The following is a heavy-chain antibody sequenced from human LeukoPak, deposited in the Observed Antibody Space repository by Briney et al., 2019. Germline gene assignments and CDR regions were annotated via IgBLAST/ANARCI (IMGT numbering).Heavy chain of an antibody. V-gene: IGHV3-48*03. D-gene: IGHD3-10*01. J-gene: IGHJ3*02. CDR2: ISSSGSTI. CDR1: GFTFSSYE. Sequence: GGSLRLSCAASGFTFSSYEMNWVRQAPGKGLEWVSYISSSGSTIYYADSVKGRFTISRDNAKNSLYLQMNSLRAEDTAVYYCAGITMVRGVIIIDAFDIWGQGTMVTVSS. CDR3: AGITMVRGVIIIDAFDI.